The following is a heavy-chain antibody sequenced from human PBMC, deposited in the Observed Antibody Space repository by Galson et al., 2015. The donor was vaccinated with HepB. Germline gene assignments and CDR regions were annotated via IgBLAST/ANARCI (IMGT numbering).Heavy chain of an antibody. J-gene: IGHJ4*02. CDR1: KFTFSSYW. Sequence: SLRLSCAASKFTFSSYWMHWVRQAPGKGLVWVSRIGSDGGSTSYADSVRGRFTISRDNAKNTLYLQMNSLRAEDSAVYYCARALSSAWYYFDSWGQGSLVTVSS. CDR2: IGSDGGST. D-gene: IGHD6-19*01. V-gene: IGHV3-74*01. CDR3: ARALSSAWYYFDS.